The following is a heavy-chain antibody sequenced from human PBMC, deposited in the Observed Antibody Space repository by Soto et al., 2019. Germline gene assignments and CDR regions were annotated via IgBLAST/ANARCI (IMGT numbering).Heavy chain of an antibody. D-gene: IGHD2-15*01. CDR3: AILELGYCSGGSCYSGIATFDY. J-gene: IGHJ4*02. CDR1: GGTFSSYA. CDR2: IIPIFGTA. V-gene: IGHV1-69*13. Sequence: SVKVSCKASGGTFSSYAISWVRQAPGEGLEWMGGIIPIFGTANYAQKFQGRVTITADESTSTAYMELSSLRSEDTAVYYCAILELGYCSGGSCYSGIATFDYWGQGTLVTVSS.